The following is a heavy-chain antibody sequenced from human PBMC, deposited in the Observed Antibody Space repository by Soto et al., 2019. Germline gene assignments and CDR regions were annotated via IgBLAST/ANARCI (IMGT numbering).Heavy chain of an antibody. CDR1: GFTFSNYG. CDR3: AKHIRGYCASTSCFPAH. D-gene: IGHD2-2*01. Sequence: LRLSCAASGFTFSNYGMHWVRQAPGKGLEWVALLSFDGNQENYADSVKGRFTVSRDTSNNTLYLQMHSLNSEDTAVYYCAKHIRGYCASTSCFPAHWGQGTLVTVSS. V-gene: IGHV3-30*18. CDR2: LSFDGNQE. J-gene: IGHJ4*02.